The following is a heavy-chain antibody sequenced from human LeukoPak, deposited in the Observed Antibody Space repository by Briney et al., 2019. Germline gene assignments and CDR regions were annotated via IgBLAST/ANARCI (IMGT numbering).Heavy chain of an antibody. J-gene: IGHJ4*02. CDR1: GYTFTSYG. CDR2: MNPNSGNT. V-gene: IGHV1-8*02. D-gene: IGHD3-16*02. CDR3: ARVITFGGVIVLFDY. Sequence: GASVKVSCKASGYTFTSYGISWVRQAPGQGLEWMGWMNPNSGNTGYAQKFQGRVTMTRNTSISTAYMELSSLRSEDTAVYYCARVITFGGVIVLFDYWGQGTLVTVSS.